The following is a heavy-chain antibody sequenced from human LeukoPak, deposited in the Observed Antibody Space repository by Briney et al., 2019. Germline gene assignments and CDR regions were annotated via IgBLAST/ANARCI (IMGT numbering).Heavy chain of an antibody. CDR2: IYYSGST. V-gene: IGHV4-59*08. J-gene: IGHJ3*02. D-gene: IGHD2-2*01. Sequence: SETLSLTCTVSGGSISSYYWSWIRQPPGKGLEWIGYIYYSGSTNYNPSLKCRVTISVDTSKNQFSLELSSVTAADTAVYYCARRAIVVVPAAPADAFDIWGQGTMVTVSS. CDR1: GGSISSYY. CDR3: ARRAIVVVPAAPADAFDI.